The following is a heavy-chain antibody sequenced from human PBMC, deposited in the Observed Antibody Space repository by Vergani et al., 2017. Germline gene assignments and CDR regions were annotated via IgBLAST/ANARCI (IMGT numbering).Heavy chain of an antibody. D-gene: IGHD6-19*01. J-gene: IGHJ3*02. CDR2: IYYSWST. CDR3: ARETRNRGEAVAGTRDAFDI. Sequence: QLQLQESGPGLVKPSETLSLTCTVSGGPISSSSYYLGWIRQPPGKGLEWIGSIYYSWSTYYNPSLKSRVTISVDKSKKQFSLKLSSVTAADTAVYYCARETRNRGEAVAGTRDAFDIWGQGTMVTVSS. CDR1: GGPISSSSYY. V-gene: IGHV4-39*01.